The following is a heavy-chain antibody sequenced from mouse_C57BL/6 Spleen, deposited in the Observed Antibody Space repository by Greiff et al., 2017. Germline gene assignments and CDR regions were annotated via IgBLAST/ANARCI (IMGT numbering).Heavy chain of an antibody. CDR3: ARVHYGSSHRFDY. D-gene: IGHD1-1*01. V-gene: IGHV1-69*01. CDR2: IDPSDSYT. Sequence: VQLQQPGAELVMPGASVKLSCKASGYTFTSYWLHWVKQRPGQGLEWIGEIDPSDSYTNYNQKFKGKSTLTVDKSSSTAYMQLSILTSEDSAVYYCARVHYGSSHRFDYWGQGTTLTVSS. J-gene: IGHJ2*01. CDR1: GYTFTSYW.